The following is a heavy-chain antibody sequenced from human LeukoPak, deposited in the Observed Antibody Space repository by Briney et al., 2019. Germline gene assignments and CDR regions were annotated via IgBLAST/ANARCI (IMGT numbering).Heavy chain of an antibody. Sequence: GESLKISCKGSGYIFTSYWIGWVRQLPGKGLEWMGIIYPGDSDTRYSPSFQGQVTISADKSSSTAYLQWSSLKASDTAMYYCARPHCGGDCYVDYWGQGTLVTVSS. J-gene: IGHJ4*02. CDR1: GYIFTSYW. D-gene: IGHD2-21*02. CDR2: IYPGDSDT. CDR3: ARPHCGGDCYVDY. V-gene: IGHV5-51*01.